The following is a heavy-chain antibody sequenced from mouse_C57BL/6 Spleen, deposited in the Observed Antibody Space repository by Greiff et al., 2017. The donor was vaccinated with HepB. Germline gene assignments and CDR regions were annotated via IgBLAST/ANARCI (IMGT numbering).Heavy chain of an antibody. V-gene: IGHV5-17*01. Sequence: DVMLVESGGGLVKPGGSLKLSCAASGFTFSDYGMHWVRQAPEKGLEWVAYISSGSSTIYYADTVKGRFTISRDNAKNTLFLQMTSLRSEDTAMYYCARDGYDVRGFAYWGQGTLVTVSA. CDR3: ARDGYDVRGFAY. CDR2: ISSGSSTI. CDR1: GFTFSDYG. J-gene: IGHJ3*01. D-gene: IGHD2-2*01.